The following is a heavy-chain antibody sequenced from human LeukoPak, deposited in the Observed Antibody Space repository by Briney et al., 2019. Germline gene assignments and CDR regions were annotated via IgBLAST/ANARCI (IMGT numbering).Heavy chain of an antibody. D-gene: IGHD3-22*01. CDR3: ASSGYLDPDFDY. CDR2: ISGSGGST. J-gene: IGHJ4*02. Sequence: GGSLRLSCAASGFTFSSYAMSWVRQAPGKGLEWVSAISGSGGSTYYADSAKGRFTISRDNSKNTLYLQMNSLRAEDTAVYYCASSGYLDPDFDYWGQGTLVTVSS. CDR1: GFTFSSYA. V-gene: IGHV3-23*01.